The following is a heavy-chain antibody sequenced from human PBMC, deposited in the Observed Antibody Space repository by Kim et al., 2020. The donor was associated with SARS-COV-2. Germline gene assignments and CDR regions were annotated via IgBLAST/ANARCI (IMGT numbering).Heavy chain of an antibody. CDR2: INHSGST. CDR1: GGSFSGYY. CDR3: ASYPVVVAATPGYYFDY. J-gene: IGHJ4*02. Sequence: SETLSLTCAVYGGSFSGYYWSWIRQPPGKGLEWIGEINHSGSTNYNPSLKSRVTISVDTSKNQFSLKLSSVTAADTAVYYCASYPVVVAATPGYYFDYWGQGTLVTVSS. V-gene: IGHV4-34*01. D-gene: IGHD2-15*01.